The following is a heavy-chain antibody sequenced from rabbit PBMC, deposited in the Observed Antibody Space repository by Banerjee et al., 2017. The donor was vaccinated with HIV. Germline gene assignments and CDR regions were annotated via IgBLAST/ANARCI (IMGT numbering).Heavy chain of an antibody. D-gene: IGHD2-1*01. CDR3: ARGGYDDYGDYKL. CDR2: IYSGAT. CDR1: GFTLSSYW. V-gene: IGHV1S45*01. Sequence: QEQLEESGGDLVKPEGSLTLSCTASGFTLSSYWICWVRQAPGKGLEWIACIYSGATWYASWAKGRFTISRTSSTTVTLQMTSLTAADTATYFCARGGYDDYGDYKLWGQGTLVTVS. J-gene: IGHJ4*01.